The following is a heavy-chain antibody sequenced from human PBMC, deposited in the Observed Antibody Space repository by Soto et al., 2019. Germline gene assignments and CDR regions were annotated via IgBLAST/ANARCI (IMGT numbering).Heavy chain of an antibody. D-gene: IGHD3-10*01. CDR2: IHPADDNT. J-gene: IGHJ6*02. Sequence: QVQLVQSGAEVKKPGASVKLSCKAYEYTFISHKIHWVRQAPGQGLEWMGWIHPADDNTKHSKKLQGRVTISSDTSASTVYMELISLTFEDTAMYYCTRDGEVGSPFCMDVWGQGTTVTVSS. V-gene: IGHV1-3*01. CDR1: EYTFISHK. CDR3: TRDGEVGSPFCMDV.